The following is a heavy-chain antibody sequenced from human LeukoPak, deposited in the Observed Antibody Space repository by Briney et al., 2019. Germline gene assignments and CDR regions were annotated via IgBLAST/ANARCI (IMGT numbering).Heavy chain of an antibody. CDR3: ARYPLEYQLLFGWFDP. Sequence: GESLKISCKGSGYSFTSYWIGWVRQMPGKGLEWMGIIYPGDSDTRYSPSFQGQVTISADKSISTAYLQWSSLKASDTAMYYCARYPLEYQLLFGWFDPWGQGTLVTVSS. J-gene: IGHJ5*02. CDR1: GYSFTSYW. D-gene: IGHD2-2*01. V-gene: IGHV5-51*01. CDR2: IYPGDSDT.